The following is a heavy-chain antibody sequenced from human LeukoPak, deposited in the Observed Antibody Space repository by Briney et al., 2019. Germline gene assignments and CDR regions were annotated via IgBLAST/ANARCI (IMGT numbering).Heavy chain of an antibody. CDR2: ISYDGSNK. Sequence: GRSLRLSCAASGFTFSSYAMHWVRQAPGKGLEWVAVISYDGSNKYYADSVKGRFTISRDNSKNTLYLQMNSQRAEDTAVYYCARDRWELLGWFDPWGQGTLVTVSS. CDR1: GFTFSSYA. D-gene: IGHD1-26*01. J-gene: IGHJ5*02. V-gene: IGHV3-30-3*01. CDR3: ARDRWELLGWFDP.